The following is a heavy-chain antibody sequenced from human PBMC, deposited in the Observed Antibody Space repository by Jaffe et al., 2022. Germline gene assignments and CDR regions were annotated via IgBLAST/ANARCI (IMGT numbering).Heavy chain of an antibody. J-gene: IGHJ3*02. CDR3: AKDSSSWITMVRGVINDAFDI. CDR1: GFTFSSYG. V-gene: IGHV3-30*02. Sequence: QVQLVESGGGVVQPGGSLRLSCAASGFTFSSYGMHWVRQAPGKGLEWVAFIRYDGSNKYYADSVKGRFTISRDNSKNTLYLQMNSLRAEDTAVYYCAKDSSSWITMVRGVINDAFDIWGQGTMVTVSS. D-gene: IGHD3-10*01. CDR2: IRYDGSNK.